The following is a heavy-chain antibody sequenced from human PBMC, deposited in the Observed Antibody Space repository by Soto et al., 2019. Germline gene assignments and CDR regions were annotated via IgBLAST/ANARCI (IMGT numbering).Heavy chain of an antibody. Sequence: QVQLVQSGAEVKKPGTSVKVSCKASGYIFSNYYMHWVRQATGKGLEWMGVFNPSGDATHYAQSFQGRVSVTRDTSTSTVYMELSTLTSEDTAVYYCARRGMSKIGFDTWGQGTMVTVSS. CDR2: FNPSGDAT. J-gene: IGHJ3*02. V-gene: IGHV1-46*01. CDR3: ARRGMSKIGFDT. D-gene: IGHD3-10*01. CDR1: GYIFSNYY.